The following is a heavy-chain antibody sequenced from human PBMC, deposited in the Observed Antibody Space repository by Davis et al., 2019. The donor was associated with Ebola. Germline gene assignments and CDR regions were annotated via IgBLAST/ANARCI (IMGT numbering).Heavy chain of an antibody. CDR1: GFTFSDYY. Sequence: GESLKISCAASGFTFSDYYMNWIRQAPGKGLECISYISSSGNSMYYADSVKGRFTISRDNAKNSLYLQMSSLRAEDTAVYYCARGIGYTYGWAYWGPGTLVTVSS. CDR3: ARGIGYTYGWAY. J-gene: IGHJ4*02. D-gene: IGHD5-18*01. CDR2: ISSSGNSM. V-gene: IGHV3-11*04.